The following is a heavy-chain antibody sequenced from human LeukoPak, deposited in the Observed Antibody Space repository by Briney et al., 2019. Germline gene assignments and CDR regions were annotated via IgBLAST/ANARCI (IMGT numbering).Heavy chain of an antibody. J-gene: IGHJ4*02. CDR3: ARGPPFDY. Sequence: SETLSLTCTVSGDSVSGGNYHWSWIRQPPGKGLEWIGYIYYSGSTKYNPSLKSRVTISVDTSKNQFSLKLNSVTAADTAVYYCARGPPFDYWGQGTLVTVSS. V-gene: IGHV4-61*01. CDR2: IYYSGST. CDR1: GDSVSGGNYH.